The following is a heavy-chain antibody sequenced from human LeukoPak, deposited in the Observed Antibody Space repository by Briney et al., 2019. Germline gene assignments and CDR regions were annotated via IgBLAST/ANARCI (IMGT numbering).Heavy chain of an antibody. V-gene: IGHV3-30*04. CDR3: AREAVDYVWGSYRYPGYYFDY. D-gene: IGHD3-16*02. J-gene: IGHJ4*02. CDR1: GFTFSSYA. CDR2: ISYDGSNK. Sequence: QPGGSLRLSCAASGFTFSSYAMHWVRQAPGKGLEGVAVISYDGSNKYYADSVKGRFTISRDNSKNTLYLQMNSLRAEDTAVYYCAREAVDYVWGSYRYPGYYFDYWGQGTLVTVSS.